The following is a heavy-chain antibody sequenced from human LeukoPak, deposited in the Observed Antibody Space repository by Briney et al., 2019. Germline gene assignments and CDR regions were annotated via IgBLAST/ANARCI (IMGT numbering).Heavy chain of an antibody. CDR2: IYYSGST. D-gene: IGHD2-2*01. Sequence: PSETLSLTCTVSGGSISSSSYYWGWIRQPPGKGLEWIGSIYYSGSTYYNPSLKSRVTISVDTSKNQFSLKLSSVTAADTAVYYCVVVPPRYYYYGMDVWGQGTTVTVSS. CDR1: GGSISSSSYY. CDR3: VVVPPRYYYYGMDV. V-gene: IGHV4-39*01. J-gene: IGHJ6*02.